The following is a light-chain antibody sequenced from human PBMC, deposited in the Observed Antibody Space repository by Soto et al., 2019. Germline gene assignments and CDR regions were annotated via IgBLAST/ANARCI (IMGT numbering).Light chain of an antibody. V-gene: IGKV1-39*01. J-gene: IGKJ2*01. CDR1: QSISSY. CDR2: AAS. Sequence: DIQMTQSPSSLSASVGDRVTITCRASQSISSYLNWYQQKPGKAPKLLIYAASSLQSGVPSRFSGSGSGTDFTLTIRSLQPEDFATYYCQQSYSTPQYTFGQRTKLEIK. CDR3: QQSYSTPQYT.